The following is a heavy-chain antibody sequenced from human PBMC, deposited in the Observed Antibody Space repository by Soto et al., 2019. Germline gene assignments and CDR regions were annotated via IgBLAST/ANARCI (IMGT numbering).Heavy chain of an antibody. Sequence: GGSLRLSCAASGFSFSNYWMSWVRQAPGKGLEWVANIEHDGSGTYYLDSVKGRFTISRDNAKSSLFLQMNNLRVEDTAVYYCARDLGYDSSSACDFWGQGTLVTVSS. CDR2: IEHDGSGT. D-gene: IGHD6-6*01. CDR3: ARDLGYDSSSACDF. J-gene: IGHJ4*02. CDR1: GFSFSNYW. V-gene: IGHV3-7*01.